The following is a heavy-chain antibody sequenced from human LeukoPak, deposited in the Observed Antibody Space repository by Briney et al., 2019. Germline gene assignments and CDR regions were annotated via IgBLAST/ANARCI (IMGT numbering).Heavy chain of an antibody. J-gene: IGHJ4*02. D-gene: IGHD6-13*01. CDR2: ISYSGST. CDR1: GGSISSYY. CDR3: ARLYSSSLGRVFDY. V-gene: IGHV4-59*01. Sequence: NPSETLSLTCTVSGGSISSYYWSWTRQPPGKGLEWIGYISYSGSTNYNPSLKSRVTISVDTSKNQFSLKLSSVTAADTAIYYCARLYSSSLGRVFDYWGQGTLVTVSS.